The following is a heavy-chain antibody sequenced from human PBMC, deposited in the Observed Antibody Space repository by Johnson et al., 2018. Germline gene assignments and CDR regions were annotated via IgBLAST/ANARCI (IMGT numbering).Heavy chain of an antibody. Sequence: QVQLVQSGGGVVQPGRSLRLSCAASGFTFSSYGMHWVRQAPGKGLEWVSRLNSDGSSTSYADSVKGRFTISRDNSKNTLYLQMNSLRAEDTAVYYCAKDSVLLWFGESDLDAFDIWGQGTMVTVSS. CDR1: GFTFSSYG. CDR2: LNSDGSST. J-gene: IGHJ3*02. CDR3: AKDSVLLWFGESDLDAFDI. V-gene: IGHV3-NL1*01. D-gene: IGHD3-10*01.